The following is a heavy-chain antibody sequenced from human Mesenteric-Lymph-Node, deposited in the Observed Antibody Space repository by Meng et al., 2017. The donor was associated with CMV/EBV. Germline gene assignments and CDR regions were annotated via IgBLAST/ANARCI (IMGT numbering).Heavy chain of an antibody. CDR2: IRNKAATYTT. CDR1: GFTFSSYE. D-gene: IGHD4-17*01. Sequence: GESLKISCAASGFTFSSYEMNWVRQAPGKGLECVGRIRNKAATYTTEYAASVKGRFTISRDDSKNSLYLQMNSLKIEDTAVYYCVKDFRGAGDFWGQGTPVTVSS. J-gene: IGHJ4*02. CDR3: VKDFRGAGDF. V-gene: IGHV3-72*01.